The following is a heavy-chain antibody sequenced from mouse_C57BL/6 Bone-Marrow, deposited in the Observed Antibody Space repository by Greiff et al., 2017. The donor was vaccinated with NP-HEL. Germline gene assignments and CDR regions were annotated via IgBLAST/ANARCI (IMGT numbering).Heavy chain of an antibody. D-gene: IGHD1-1*02. Sequence: EVKLVESGAELVRPGASVKLSCTASGFNIKDDYMHWVKQRPEQGLEWIGWIDPENGDTEYASKFQGKATITADTSSNTAYLQLSSLTSEETAVYYCATGGFEYWGQGTTLTVSS. CDR1: GFNIKDDY. V-gene: IGHV14-4*01. CDR3: ATGGFEY. J-gene: IGHJ2*01. CDR2: IDPENGDT.